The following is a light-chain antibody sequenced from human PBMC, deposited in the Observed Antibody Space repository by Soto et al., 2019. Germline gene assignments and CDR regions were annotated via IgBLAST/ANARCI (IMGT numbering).Light chain of an antibody. CDR1: QSVSSD. Sequence: VSTLSTGPPPLSPGERATLYFRASQSVSSDVAWYHQKPGQAPRLLIYGASTRATGIPARFSGSGSGTEFTLTSSSLQSDDFAYYYCQQYNNSPRTFGQGTKVDIK. CDR2: GAS. CDR3: QQYNNSPRT. V-gene: IGKV3-15*01. J-gene: IGKJ1*01.